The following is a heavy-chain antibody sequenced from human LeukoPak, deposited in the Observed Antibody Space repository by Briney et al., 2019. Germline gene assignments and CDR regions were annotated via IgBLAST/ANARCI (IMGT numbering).Heavy chain of an antibody. V-gene: IGHV3-9*01. CDR3: AKTSYYYMDV. J-gene: IGHJ6*03. CDR2: ISWNSGSI. Sequence: PGRSLRLSYAASGFTFDDYAMHWVRQAPGKGLEWVSGISWNSGSIGYADSVKGRFTISRDNAKNSLYLQMNSLRAEDTALYYCAKTSYYYMDVWGKGTTVTISS. CDR1: GFTFDDYA.